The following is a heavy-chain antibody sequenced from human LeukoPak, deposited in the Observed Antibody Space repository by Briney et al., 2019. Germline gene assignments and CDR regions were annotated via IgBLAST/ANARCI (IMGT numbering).Heavy chain of an antibody. V-gene: IGHV1-2*02. J-gene: IGHJ6*03. CDR3: ARDVGGGSYYYYYYMDV. D-gene: IGHD1-26*01. CDR2: INPNSGGT. Sequence: ASVKVSCKASGYTFTGYYMHWVRQAPGQGLEWMGWINPNSGGTNYAQKFQGRVTMTRDTSISTAYMELSRLRSDDTALYYCARDVGGGSYYYYYYMDVWGKGTTVTVSS. CDR1: GYTFTGYY.